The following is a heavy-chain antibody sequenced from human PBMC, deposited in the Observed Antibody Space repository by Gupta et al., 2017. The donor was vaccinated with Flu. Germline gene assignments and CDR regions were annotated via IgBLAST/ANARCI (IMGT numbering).Heavy chain of an antibody. Sequence: QLLLQESGPGLVKPSETLSLTCSVSGGSISGSSFSWGWIRRPPGKGLEWIGSIRYSGTTYYNPSLKSRVTISVDTSKNQFSLKLSSVSAADTAVYYCARRLPVVIEAWDNWFDPWGQGILVTVSS. CDR1: GGSISGSSFS. D-gene: IGHD2-2*01. J-gene: IGHJ5*02. V-gene: IGHV4-39*01. CDR2: IRYSGTT. CDR3: ARRLPVVIEAWDNWFDP.